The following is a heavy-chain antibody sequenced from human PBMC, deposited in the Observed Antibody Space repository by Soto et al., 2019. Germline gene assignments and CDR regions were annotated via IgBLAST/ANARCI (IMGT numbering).Heavy chain of an antibody. CDR3: AKCYGSGANWGYYSYYMDV. CDR2: ISGSGYST. V-gene: IGHV3-23*01. Sequence: GGSLRLSCAASGFTFSDYAMTWVRQAPGKGLEWVSAISGSGYSTYYADSVKGRFTISRDNSKNTVYVQMHSLRAEDTAVYYCAKCYGSGANWGYYSYYMDVWGKGTTVTVSS. CDR1: GFTFSDYA. J-gene: IGHJ6*03. D-gene: IGHD3-10*01.